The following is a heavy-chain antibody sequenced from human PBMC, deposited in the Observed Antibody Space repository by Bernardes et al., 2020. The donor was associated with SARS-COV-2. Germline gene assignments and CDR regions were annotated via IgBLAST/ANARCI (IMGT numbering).Heavy chain of an antibody. CDR1: GFTLSSFS. V-gene: IGHV3-7*01. Sequence: VGSLILSCAASGFTLSSFSMSWVRQAPGKGLEWVANIKGDGSEKFYVDSVKGRFTISRDNAKDSLFLQMNSLRDEDTAVYYCATNAVRGQGTRVTVSS. CDR2: IKGDGSEK. CDR3: ATNAV. J-gene: IGHJ4*02. D-gene: IGHD2-8*01.